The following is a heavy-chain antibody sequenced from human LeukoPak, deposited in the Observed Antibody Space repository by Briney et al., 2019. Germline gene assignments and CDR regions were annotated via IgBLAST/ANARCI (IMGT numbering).Heavy chain of an antibody. Sequence: GGSPRLSCAAAGFTVSSNYMSWVRQAPGKGLEWVSVIYSGGSTYYADSVKGRFTISRDNSKNTLYLQMNSLRAEDTAVYYCARETPYYDSSGYDNWGQGTLVTVSS. V-gene: IGHV3-53*01. J-gene: IGHJ4*02. CDR3: ARETPYYDSSGYDN. D-gene: IGHD3-22*01. CDR1: GFTVSSNY. CDR2: IYSGGST.